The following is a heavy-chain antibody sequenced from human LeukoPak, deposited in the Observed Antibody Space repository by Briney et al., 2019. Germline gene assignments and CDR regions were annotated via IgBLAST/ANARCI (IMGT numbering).Heavy chain of an antibody. V-gene: IGHV4-31*03. D-gene: IGHD1-7*01. CDR1: GGSISSGGYY. CDR3: AREGITGTTGFDY. CDR2: IYYSGST. Sequence: SETLSLTCTVSGGSISSGGYYWSWIRQHPGKGLEWIGYIYYSGSTYYNPSLKSRVTISVDTSKNQFSLKLSSVTAVDTAVYYCAREGITGTTGFDYWGKGTLVTVSS. J-gene: IGHJ4*02.